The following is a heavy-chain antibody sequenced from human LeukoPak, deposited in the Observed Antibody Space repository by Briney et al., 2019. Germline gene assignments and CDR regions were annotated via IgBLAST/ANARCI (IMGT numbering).Heavy chain of an antibody. Sequence: GGSLRLSCAASGFTFSSHWMHWVRQAPGKGLVWVSRINSVGSRTDYADSVKGRFTISGDNARNTLYLQMNSLRAEDTAVYYCTSDTVDTALGIDYWGQGTLVTVSS. CDR2: INSVGSRT. CDR3: TSDTVDTALGIDY. D-gene: IGHD5-18*01. J-gene: IGHJ4*02. CDR1: GFTFSSHW. V-gene: IGHV3-74*01.